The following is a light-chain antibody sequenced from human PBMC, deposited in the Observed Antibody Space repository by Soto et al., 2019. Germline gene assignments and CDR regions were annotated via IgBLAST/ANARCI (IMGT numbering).Light chain of an antibody. Sequence: EIVLTQSPGTLSVSPGERATLSCRASQTVSSEYVAWYQQKPGQAPRLLISGASIRATGIPDRFSGSGSGTNFTLTISRLEPEDFAMYYCQQYGGSPLVTFGGGTKVEI. V-gene: IGKV3-20*01. CDR3: QQYGGSPLVT. CDR2: GAS. J-gene: IGKJ4*01. CDR1: QTVSSEY.